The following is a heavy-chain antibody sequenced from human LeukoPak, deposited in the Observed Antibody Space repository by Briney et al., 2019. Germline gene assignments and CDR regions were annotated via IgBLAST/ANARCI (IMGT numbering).Heavy chain of an antibody. J-gene: IGHJ3*02. CDR1: GYTLTELS. CDR3: ATISVFIAGTRITKDAFDI. V-gene: IGHV1-24*01. D-gene: IGHD3-10*01. Sequence: ASVKVSCKVSGYTLTELSMHWVRQAPGKGLEWMGGFDPEDGETIYAQKFQGRVTMTEDTSADTAYMELSSLRSEDTAVYYCATISVFIAGTRITKDAFDIWGQGTMVTVSS. CDR2: FDPEDGET.